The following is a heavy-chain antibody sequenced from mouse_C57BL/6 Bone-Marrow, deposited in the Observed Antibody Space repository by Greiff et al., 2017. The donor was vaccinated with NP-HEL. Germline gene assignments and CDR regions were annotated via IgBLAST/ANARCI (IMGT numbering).Heavy chain of an antibody. CDR2: IYPGDGDT. Sequence: QVQLQQSGAELVKPGASVTISCKASGYAFSSYWMNWVQQRPGKGLEWIGQIYPGDGDTNYNGKFKDKASLTADTSSSTAYMQLSSLTSEDSAVYFCARGAYWGQGTLVTVSA. CDR1: GYAFSSYW. CDR3: ARGAY. V-gene: IGHV1-80*01. J-gene: IGHJ3*01.